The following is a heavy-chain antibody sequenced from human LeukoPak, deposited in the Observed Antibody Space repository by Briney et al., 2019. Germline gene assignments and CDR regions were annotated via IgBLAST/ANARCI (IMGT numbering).Heavy chain of an antibody. Sequence: GGSLRLSCAASGFTFSSYTFSTYAMSWVRQAPGKGLEWVSAVSCSGVSTYYADSVKGRFTISRDNSKNTLYLQMNGLRAEDTAVYYCAKGVEDSRIYYYYYMDVWGKGTTVTVSS. J-gene: IGHJ6*03. D-gene: IGHD2-15*01. CDR3: AKGVEDSRIYYYYYMDV. CDR1: GFTFSSYTFSTYA. V-gene: IGHV3-23*01. CDR2: VSCSGVST.